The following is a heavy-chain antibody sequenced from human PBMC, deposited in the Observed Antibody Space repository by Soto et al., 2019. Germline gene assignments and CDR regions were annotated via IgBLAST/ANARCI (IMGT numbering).Heavy chain of an antibody. D-gene: IGHD6-19*01. CDR1: GGSISSSSYY. V-gene: IGHV4-39*01. CDR2: IYYSGST. Sequence: SETLSLTCTVSGGSISSSSYYWGWIRQPPGKGLEWIGSIYYSGSTYYNPSLKSRVTISVDTSKNQFSLKLSSVTAADTAVYYCARLVLAVAGTGYYYYYGMDVWGQGTTLTVSS. CDR3: ARLVLAVAGTGYYYYYGMDV. J-gene: IGHJ6*02.